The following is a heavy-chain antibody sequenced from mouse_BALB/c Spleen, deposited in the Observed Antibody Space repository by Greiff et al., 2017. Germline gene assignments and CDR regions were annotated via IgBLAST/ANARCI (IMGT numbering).Heavy chain of an antibody. CDR1: GYTFSSYW. D-gene: IGHD4-1*01. Sequence: QVQLQQSGAELVKPGASVKISCKATGYTFSSYWIEWVKQRPGHGLEWIGEILPGGGSTNYNEKFKGKATFTADTSSNTAYMQLSSLTSEASAVYYCASERIWDLDYWGEGTTVTVSS. V-gene: IGHV1-9*01. CDR2: ILPGGGST. J-gene: IGHJ4*01. CDR3: ASERIWDLDY.